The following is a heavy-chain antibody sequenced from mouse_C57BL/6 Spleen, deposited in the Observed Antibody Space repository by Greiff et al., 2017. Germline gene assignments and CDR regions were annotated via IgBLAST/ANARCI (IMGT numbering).Heavy chain of an antibody. V-gene: IGHV5-17*01. CDR3: ARRYYGSSYYFDY. J-gene: IGHJ2*01. CDR1: GFTFSDYG. Sequence: VQVVESGGGLVKPGGSLKLSCAASGFTFSDYGMHWVRQAPEKGLEWVAYISSGSSTIYYADTVKGRFTISRDNAKNTLFLQMTSLRSEDTAMYYCARRYYGSSYYFDYWGQGTTLTVSS. CDR2: ISSGSSTI. D-gene: IGHD1-1*01.